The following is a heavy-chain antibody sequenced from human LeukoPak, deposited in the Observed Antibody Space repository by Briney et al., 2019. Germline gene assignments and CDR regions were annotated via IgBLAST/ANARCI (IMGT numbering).Heavy chain of an antibody. CDR2: ISYDGSNK. CDR3: ATDTRLSGSLDY. J-gene: IGHJ4*02. V-gene: IGHV3-30*03. Sequence: GGSLRLSCAASGFTFSSYGMHWVRQAPGKGLEWVAVISYDGSNKYYADSVKGRFTISRDNSKNTLYLQMNSLRAEDTAVYYCATDTRLSGSLDYWGQGTLVTVSS. D-gene: IGHD5-18*01. CDR1: GFTFSSYG.